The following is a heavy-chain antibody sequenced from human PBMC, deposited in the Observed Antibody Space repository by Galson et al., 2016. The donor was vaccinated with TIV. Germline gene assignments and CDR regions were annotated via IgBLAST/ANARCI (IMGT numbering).Heavy chain of an antibody. J-gene: IGHJ6*02. V-gene: IGHV5-10-1*01. CDR1: GHRFTSKW. Sequence: QSGAEVKKPGESLRISCKGSGHRFTSKWISWVRQMPGKGLEWMGKIDLSDSYTNYSPSLQGHVTLSVDKSISTAYLQWSSLRASDTAMYYCATSRDIESLLEIYGMDVWGQGTTVTVSS. CDR3: ATSRDIESLLEIYGMDV. D-gene: IGHD3-3*01. CDR2: IDLSDSYT.